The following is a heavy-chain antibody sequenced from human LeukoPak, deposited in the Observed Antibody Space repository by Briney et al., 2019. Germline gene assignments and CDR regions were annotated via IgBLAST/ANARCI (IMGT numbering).Heavy chain of an antibody. CDR2: INSDGSST. Sequence: SGGSLRLSCAASGFTFSSYWMHWVRQAPGKGLVWVSRINSDGSSTSYADSVKGRFTISRDNAKNTLYLQMNSLRAEDTAVYYCARRSSGSPPYYFGYWGQGTLVTVSS. CDR3: ARRSSGSPPYYFGY. J-gene: IGHJ4*02. D-gene: IGHD1-26*01. CDR1: GFTFSSYW. V-gene: IGHV3-74*01.